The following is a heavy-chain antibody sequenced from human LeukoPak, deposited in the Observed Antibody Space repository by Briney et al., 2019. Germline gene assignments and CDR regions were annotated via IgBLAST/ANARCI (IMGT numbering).Heavy chain of an antibody. V-gene: IGHV3-74*01. CDR3: ARVHDYGFD. CDR2: VNSDGTST. Sequence: PGGSLRLSCAASGFIFSNYWMHWVRQAPGKGLVWVSHVNSDGTSTDYADSVKGRFTISRDNAKKTLYLQMNSLRVEDMAVYYCARVHDYGFDRGQGTLVTVSS. J-gene: IGHJ4*02. D-gene: IGHD3-10*01. CDR1: GFIFSNYW.